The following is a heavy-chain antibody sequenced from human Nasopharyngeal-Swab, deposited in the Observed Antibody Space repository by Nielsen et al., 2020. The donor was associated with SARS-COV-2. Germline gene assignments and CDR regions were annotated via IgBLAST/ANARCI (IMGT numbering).Heavy chain of an antibody. J-gene: IGHJ4*02. CDR2: INPNSGGT. Sequence: ASVKVSCKASGYTFTSYYMHWVRQAPGQGLEWMGRINPNSGGTNYAQKFQGRVTMTRDTSISTAYMELSRLRSDDAAVYYGARGVGGGLGYCTNGVCPDKYYFDYWGQGTLVTVSS. D-gene: IGHD2-8*01. CDR1: GYTFTSYY. CDR3: ARGVGGGLGYCTNGVCPDKYYFDY. V-gene: IGHV1-2*06.